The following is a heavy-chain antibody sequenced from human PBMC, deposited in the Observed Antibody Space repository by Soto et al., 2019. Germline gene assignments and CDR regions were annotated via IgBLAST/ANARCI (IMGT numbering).Heavy chain of an antibody. CDR1: GFTFSTYT. Sequence: QVQLVESGGGVVQPGRSLRLSCAASGFTFSTYTMHWVRQAPGKGLQWVAFISHDGSNKYYADSVKGRFIISRDNSRNTLYLQMNSLRAEDTALYYWARVGEAWSDDFRSGYYQKFDYWGQGTLVTVSS. CDR3: ARVGEAWSDDFRSGYYQKFDY. J-gene: IGHJ4*02. V-gene: IGHV3-30*04. CDR2: ISHDGSNK. D-gene: IGHD3-3*01.